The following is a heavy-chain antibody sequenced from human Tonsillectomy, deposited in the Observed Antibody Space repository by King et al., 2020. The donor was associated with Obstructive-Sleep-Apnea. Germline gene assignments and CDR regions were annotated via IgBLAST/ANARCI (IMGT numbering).Heavy chain of an antibody. Sequence: QLVQSGAEVKKPGASVKVSCKASGYTFTGYYMHWVRQAPGQGLEWMGWINPNSGGTNYAKKFQGRVTMTRDTSISTAYMELSRLRSDDRAVYYCARGERITMVRGVITKPNWFDPWGQGTLVTVSS. CDR2: INPNSGGT. CDR1: GYTFTGYY. J-gene: IGHJ5*02. D-gene: IGHD3-10*01. V-gene: IGHV1-2*02. CDR3: ARGERITMVRGVITKPNWFDP.